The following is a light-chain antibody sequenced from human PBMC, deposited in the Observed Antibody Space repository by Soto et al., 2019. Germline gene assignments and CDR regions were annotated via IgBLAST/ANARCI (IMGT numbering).Light chain of an antibody. CDR3: QQYDSYPLT. V-gene: IGKV1-5*03. Sequence: DIQMTQSPSTLSASVGDRVTITCRASQSVSSWLAWYQQRPGNAPNLLIYKASSLESGVPSRFSGSGSGTEFTLTVSSLQPDDFATYYCQQYDSYPLTFGEGTKVEIK. CDR1: QSVSSW. J-gene: IGKJ4*01. CDR2: KAS.